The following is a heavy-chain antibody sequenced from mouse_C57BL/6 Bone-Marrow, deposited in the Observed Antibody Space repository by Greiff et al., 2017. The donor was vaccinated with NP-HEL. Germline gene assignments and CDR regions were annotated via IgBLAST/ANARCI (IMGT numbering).Heavy chain of an antibody. CDR2: INPNYGTT. J-gene: IGHJ4*01. CDR3: ARRYYGSSYHYAMDY. CDR1: GYSFTDYN. Sequence: EVKLQESGPELVKPGASVKISCKASGYSFTDYNMNWVKQSNGKSLEWIGVINPNYGTTSYNQKFKGKATLTVDQSSSTAYMQLNSLTSEDSAVYYCARRYYGSSYHYAMDYWGQGTSVTVSS. V-gene: IGHV1-39*01. D-gene: IGHD1-1*01.